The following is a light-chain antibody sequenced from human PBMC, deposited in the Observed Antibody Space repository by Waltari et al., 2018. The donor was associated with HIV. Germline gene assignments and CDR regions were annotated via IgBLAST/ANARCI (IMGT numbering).Light chain of an antibody. V-gene: IGKV1-39*01. J-gene: IGKJ3*01. CDR2: GAS. Sequence: DIQVTQSPSSLSASVGDRVTIICRTSENINTFLNWFQQKPGKIPRLLIYGASTLESWVPSRFSGTGSGTDFSLTISALQPEDFATYYCLQGYSSILTFGPGTKVEVK. CDR3: LQGYSSILT. CDR1: ENINTF.